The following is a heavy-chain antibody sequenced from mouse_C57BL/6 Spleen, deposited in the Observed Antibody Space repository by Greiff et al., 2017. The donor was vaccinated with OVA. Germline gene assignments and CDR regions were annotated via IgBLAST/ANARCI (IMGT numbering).Heavy chain of an antibody. CDR3: ARRTTGDY. CDR2: IDPSDSYT. D-gene: IGHD1-1*01. Sequence: VQLKQPGAELVKPGASVKLSCKASGYTFTSYWMQWVKQRPGQGLEWIGEIDPSDSYTNYNQKFKGKATLTVDTSSSTAYMQLSSLTSEDSAVYYCARRTTGDYWGQGTTLTVSS. CDR1: GYTFTSYW. V-gene: IGHV1-50*01. J-gene: IGHJ2*01.